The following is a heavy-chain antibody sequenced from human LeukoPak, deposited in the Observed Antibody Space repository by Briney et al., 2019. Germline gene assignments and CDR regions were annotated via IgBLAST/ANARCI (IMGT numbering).Heavy chain of an antibody. Sequence: ASVKVSCKASGYTFTSYYMHWVRQAPGQGLEWMGIINPSGGSTTYAQKFQGRVTMTRDMSTSTVYMELSSLRSEDTAVYYCARCDLSGTKNPVVVPAFDYCGQGNLVTVSS. D-gene: IGHD2-2*01. CDR3: ARCDLSGTKNPVVVPAFDY. J-gene: IGHJ4*02. CDR2: INPSGGST. V-gene: IGHV1-46*01. CDR1: GYTFTSYY.